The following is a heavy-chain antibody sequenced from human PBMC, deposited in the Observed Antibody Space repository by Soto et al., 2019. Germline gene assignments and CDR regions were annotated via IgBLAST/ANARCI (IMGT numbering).Heavy chain of an antibody. J-gene: IGHJ4*02. CDR2: IYYSGST. Sequence: SETLSLTCAVSGGSIGSYYWSWIRQPPGKGLEWIGYIYYSGSTNYNPSLKSRVTISVDTSKNQFSLKLSSVTAADTAVYYCARSDGRYWGQGTLVTVSS. CDR3: ARSDGRY. V-gene: IGHV4-59*01. CDR1: GGSIGSYY.